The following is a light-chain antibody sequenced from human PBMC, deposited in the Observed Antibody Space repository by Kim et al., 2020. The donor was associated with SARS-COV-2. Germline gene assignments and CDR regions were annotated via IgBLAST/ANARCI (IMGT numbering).Light chain of an antibody. CDR2: LTSDGSH. Sequence: VKHTCTLSSGHSSYAIAWHQQQPEKGPRYLMKLTSDGSHSKGDGIPDRFSGASSGAERYLTISSLQSEDEADYYCQTWGTGIPWVFGGGTQLTVL. CDR1: SGHSSYA. CDR3: QTWGTGIPWV. J-gene: IGLJ3*02. V-gene: IGLV4-69*01.